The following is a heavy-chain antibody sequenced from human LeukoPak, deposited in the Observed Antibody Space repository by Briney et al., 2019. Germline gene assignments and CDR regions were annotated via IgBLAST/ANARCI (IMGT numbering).Heavy chain of an antibody. D-gene: IGHD2-2*01. CDR1: GFTFSYYY. CDR3: ARGVDCSSTSCSIPDY. J-gene: IGHJ4*02. CDR2: ISSSGSTI. Sequence: GGSLRLSCAASGFTFSYYYMSGVRQAPGKGLEWVSYISSSGSTIYYADSVKGRFTISRDNAQNSLYLQMNSLRAEDTAVYYCARGVDCSSTSCSIPDYWGQGTLVTVSS. V-gene: IGHV3-11*01.